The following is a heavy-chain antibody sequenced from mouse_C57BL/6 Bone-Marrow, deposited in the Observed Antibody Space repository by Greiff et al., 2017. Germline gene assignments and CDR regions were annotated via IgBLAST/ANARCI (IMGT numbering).Heavy chain of an antibody. J-gene: IGHJ2*01. V-gene: IGHV5-17*01. CDR2: ISSASSST. Sequence: DVHLVESGGGLVKPGGSLKLSCAASGFTFSDYGMHWVRQAPEKGLEWVAYISSASSSTYYADTVKGRFTISRDNAKNTLFPQMTIRRSEDTAMYFYASRLWFFDYWGQGTTLTVSS. D-gene: IGHD2-2*01. CDR3: ASRLWFFDY. CDR1: GFTFSDYG.